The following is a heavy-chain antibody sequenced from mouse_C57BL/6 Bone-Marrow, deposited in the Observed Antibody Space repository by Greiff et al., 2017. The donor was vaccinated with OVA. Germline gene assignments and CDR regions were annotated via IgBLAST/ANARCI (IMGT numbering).Heavy chain of an antibody. V-gene: IGHV2-2*01. J-gene: IGHJ2*01. CDR1: GFSLTSYG. Sequence: QVQLKESGPGLVQPSQSLSITCTVSGFSLTSYGVHWVRQSPGKGLEWLGVIWSGGSTDYNAAFISSLFISTDTSTSQVFFKMNSLQADDTAIYYCARPEDLGYFNYWGQGTTLTVSS. CDR2: IWSGGST. CDR3: ARPEDLGYFNY. D-gene: IGHD3-3*01.